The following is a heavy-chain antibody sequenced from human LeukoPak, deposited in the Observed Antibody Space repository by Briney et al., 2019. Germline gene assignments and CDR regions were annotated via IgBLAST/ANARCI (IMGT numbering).Heavy chain of an antibody. D-gene: IGHD5-18*01. Sequence: SETLSLTCTVSGGSISSSSYYWGWIRQPPGKGLEWIRSIYYSGSTYYNPSLKSRVTISVDTSKNQFSLKLSSVTAADTAVYYCAGLYSYGTLDYWGQGTLVTVSS. J-gene: IGHJ4*02. CDR1: GGSISSSSYY. CDR2: IYYSGST. CDR3: AGLYSYGTLDY. V-gene: IGHV4-39*01.